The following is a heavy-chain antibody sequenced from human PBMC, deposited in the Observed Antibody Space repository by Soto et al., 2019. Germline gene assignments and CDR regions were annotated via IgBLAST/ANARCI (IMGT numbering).Heavy chain of an antibody. CDR2: IWYDGSNK. Sequence: QVQLVESGGGVVQPGRSLRLSCAASGFTFSSYGMHWVRQAPGKGLEWVAVIWYDGSNKYYADSVKGRFTISRDNSKNTLYLQMNSLRAEDTAVYYCARDTGYSSGWSYAWCQGTLVTVSS. CDR3: ARDTGYSSGWSYA. V-gene: IGHV3-33*01. J-gene: IGHJ5*02. CDR1: GFTFSSYG. D-gene: IGHD6-19*01.